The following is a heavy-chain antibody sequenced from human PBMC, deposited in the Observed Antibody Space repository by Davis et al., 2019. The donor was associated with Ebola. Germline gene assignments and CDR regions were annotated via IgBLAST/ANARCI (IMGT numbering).Heavy chain of an antibody. D-gene: IGHD3-22*01. CDR1: GFTFSSYS. V-gene: IGHV3-48*02. CDR2: IISSSSTI. J-gene: IGHJ6*02. Sequence: GESLKISCAASGFTFSSYSMNWVRQAPGKGLEWVSYIISSSSTIYYSDSVKGRFTISRDNAKNSLYLQMNSLRDEDTAVYYCTSNLQYYYDISGYYYYYGMDVWGQGTTVTVSS. CDR3: TSNLQYYYDISGYYYYYGMDV.